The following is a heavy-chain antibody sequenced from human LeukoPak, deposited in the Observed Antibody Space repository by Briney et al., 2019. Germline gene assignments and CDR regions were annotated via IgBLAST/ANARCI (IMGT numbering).Heavy chain of an antibody. D-gene: IGHD3-10*01. CDR1: GYTFTGYY. V-gene: IGHV1-2*06. CDR3: ARDYYGSGSYVDY. J-gene: IGHJ4*02. CDR2: INPNSGGT. Sequence: ASVKVSCKASGYTFTGYYMHWVRQAPGQGLEWMGRINPNSGGTNYAQKFQGRVTMTRDTSISTAYMELSRLRSDDTAVYYCARDYYGSGSYVDYWGQGTLVTVSS.